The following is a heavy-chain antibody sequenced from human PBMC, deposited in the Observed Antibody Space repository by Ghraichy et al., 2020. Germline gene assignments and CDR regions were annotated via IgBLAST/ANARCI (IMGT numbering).Heavy chain of an antibody. Sequence: ASVKVSCKASGYIFTGYYMHWVRQAPGQGLEWMGWINPNSGDTNYAQKFQGWVTMTRVTSISTAYMEVSRLTSDDTAVYYCARGYSKAAFDIWGQETMVTVSS. CDR1: GYIFTGYY. V-gene: IGHV1-2*04. D-gene: IGHD4-11*01. J-gene: IGHJ3*02. CDR3: ARGYSKAAFDI. CDR2: INPNSGDT.